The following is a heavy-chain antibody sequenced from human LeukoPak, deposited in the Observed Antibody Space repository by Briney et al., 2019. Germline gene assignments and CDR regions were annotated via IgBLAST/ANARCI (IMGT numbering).Heavy chain of an antibody. V-gene: IGHV3-48*01. CDR2: ISSSSSTI. J-gene: IGHJ4*02. Sequence: PGGSLRLSCAASGFIFSSYSMNWVRQAPGKGLEWVSYISSSSSTIYYADSVKGRFTISRDNANNSLYLQMNSLRAEDTAVYYCARDSCSSTRCYDYWGQGTLVTVPS. CDR3: ARDSCSSTRCYDY. CDR1: GFIFSSYS. D-gene: IGHD2-2*01.